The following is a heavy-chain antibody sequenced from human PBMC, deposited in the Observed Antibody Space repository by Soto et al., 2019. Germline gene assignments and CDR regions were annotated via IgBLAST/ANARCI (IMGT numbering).Heavy chain of an antibody. V-gene: IGHV4-34*01. J-gene: IGHJ4*02. D-gene: IGHD1-1*01. CDR3: ARGSGIVALPGELEDVKYDY. CDR2: INESGST. Sequence: QVQLQQWGAGLVKPSETLSLSCAVYGQSFSGHSWAWIRQPPGKGLEWIGEINESGSTYYNPSLKSGVTISTDTSKNQFSLKLSSVSAADTAAYFCARGSGIVALPGELEDVKYDYWGQGTRFNVSS. CDR1: GQSFSGHS.